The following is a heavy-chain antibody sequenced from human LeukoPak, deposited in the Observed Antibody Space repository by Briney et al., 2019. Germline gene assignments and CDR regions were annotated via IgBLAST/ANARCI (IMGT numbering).Heavy chain of an antibody. V-gene: IGHV4-34*01. J-gene: IGHJ5*02. D-gene: IGHD2-15*01. CDR3: ARGARGYCSGGSCYRRNNWLDP. CDR1: GGSFSGYY. CDR2: INHSGST. Sequence: SETLSLTCAVYGGSFSGYYWSWIRPPPGKGLEWIGEINHSGSTNYNPSLKSRVTISVDTSKNQFSLRLSSVTAADTAVYYCARGARGYCSGGSCYRRNNWLDPWGQGTLVTVSS.